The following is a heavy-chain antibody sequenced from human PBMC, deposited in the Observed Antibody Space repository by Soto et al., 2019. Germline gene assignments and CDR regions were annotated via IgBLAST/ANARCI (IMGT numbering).Heavy chain of an antibody. Sequence: GGSLRLSCAASGFIVRTNYMSWVRQAPGKGLEWVSLIYSGGSTYYADSVKGRFTISRDNSKNTLYLQMNSLRAEDTAVYYCASDLYDSSGPGTWGQGTLVTVSS. J-gene: IGHJ5*02. V-gene: IGHV3-53*01. CDR1: GFIVRTNY. D-gene: IGHD3-22*01. CDR2: IYSGGST. CDR3: ASDLYDSSGPGT.